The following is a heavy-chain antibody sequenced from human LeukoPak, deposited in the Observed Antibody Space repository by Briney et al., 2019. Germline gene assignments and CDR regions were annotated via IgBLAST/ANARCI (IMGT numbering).Heavy chain of an antibody. J-gene: IGHJ5*02. V-gene: IGHV4-59*06. CDR1: GGSISSYY. CDR3: ARGQDDYSSFYTWFDP. D-gene: IGHD4-11*01. CDR2: IYYSGNT. Sequence: TSETLSLTCTVSGGSISSYYWSWIRQPPGKGLEWIGYIYYSGNTYYSPSLKSRLTVSIDTSKNQFSLKLSSVTAADTAVYYCARGQDDYSSFYTWFDPWGQGTLVTVSS.